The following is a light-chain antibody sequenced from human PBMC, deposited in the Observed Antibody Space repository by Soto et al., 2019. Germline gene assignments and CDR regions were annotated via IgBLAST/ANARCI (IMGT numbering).Light chain of an antibody. V-gene: IGKV3-20*01. J-gene: IGKJ1*01. CDR3: PQYAGSPSP. CDR1: QTVTSNY. Sequence: EIVLTQSPGTLSLSPGERATLSCRASQTVTSNYLAWYQRKPGQAPRLLIYGASSRANDIPDRFSGSGSGTDFTLTITTLETEDFAVYFCPQYAGSPSPFGQGTKVEIK. CDR2: GAS.